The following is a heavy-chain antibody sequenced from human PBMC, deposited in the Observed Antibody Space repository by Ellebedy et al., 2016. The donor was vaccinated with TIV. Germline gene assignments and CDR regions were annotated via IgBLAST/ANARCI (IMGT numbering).Heavy chain of an antibody. D-gene: IGHD2-21*02. J-gene: IGHJ6*02. V-gene: IGHV4-61*01. CDR2: IYYSGST. CDR3: ARDVVVTAIRYYYYGMDV. CDR1: GGSVSSGSYY. Sequence: SETLSLXXTVSGGSVSSGSYYWSWLRQPPGRGLEWIGYIYYSGSTNYNPSLKSRVTISVDTSKNQFSLKLSSVTAADTAVYYCARDVVVTAIRYYYYGMDVWGQGTTVTVSS.